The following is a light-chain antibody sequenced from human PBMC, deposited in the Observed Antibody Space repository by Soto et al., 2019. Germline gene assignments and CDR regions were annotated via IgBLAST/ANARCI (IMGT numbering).Light chain of an antibody. V-gene: IGLV2-11*01. CDR1: SSDVGGYNY. Sequence: QSSLTQPRSVSGSPGQSVTISCTGTSSDVGGYNYVSWYQQPPNKAPKLMIYDVIKRPSGVPDRFSGSKSGNTASLTISGLQADDEADYYCCSYAGSYTVYVFGTGTKVTVL. CDR3: CSYAGSYTVYV. CDR2: DVI. J-gene: IGLJ1*01.